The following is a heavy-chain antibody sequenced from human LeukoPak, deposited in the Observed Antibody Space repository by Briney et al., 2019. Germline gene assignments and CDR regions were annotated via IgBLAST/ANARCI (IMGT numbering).Heavy chain of an antibody. CDR2: IGISSGNT. CDR3: ARDYKYAFDN. D-gene: IGHD5-24*01. CDR1: GFTFSAYS. Sequence: GGSLRLSCAASGFTFSAYSMNWVRQAPGKGLEWISYIGISSGNTKYADSVKGRFTISGDKAKNSLYLQMNSLRVEDTAVYCCARDYKYAFDNWGQGTLVTVSS. J-gene: IGHJ4*02. V-gene: IGHV3-48*01.